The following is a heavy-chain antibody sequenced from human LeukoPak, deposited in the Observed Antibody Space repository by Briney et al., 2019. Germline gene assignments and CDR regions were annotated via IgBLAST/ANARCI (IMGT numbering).Heavy chain of an antibody. V-gene: IGHV1-2*02. J-gene: IGHJ4*02. CDR3: ARGEGSSIDY. Sequence: ASVKVSCKASGYTFTYSYMDWVRQAPRQGLEWMGWINPNSGDTNYAQKFQGRVTMTRDTSISTAYMELSRLTSDDTAVYYCARGEGSSIDYWGQGTLVTVSS. CDR1: GYTFTYSY. CDR2: INPNSGDT. D-gene: IGHD6-13*01.